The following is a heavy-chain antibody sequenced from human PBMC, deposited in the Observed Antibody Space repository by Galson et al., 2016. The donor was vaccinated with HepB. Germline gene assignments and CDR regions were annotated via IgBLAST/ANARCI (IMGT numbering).Heavy chain of an antibody. CDR1: GFSLSTGGVS. CDR2: IYWNDDK. CDR3: AHIPPPGRTVRWGEYT. Sequence: PALVKPTQTLTLTCTFSGFSLSTGGVSVGWVRQPPGKALEWLALIYWNDDKRFSPSLKSRLTITKDTSKNQVVLTMTNMDPVDTATYYCAHIPPPGRTVRWGEYTWGQRTLVTVSS. V-gene: IGHV2-5*01. D-gene: IGHD3-16*01. J-gene: IGHJ5*02.